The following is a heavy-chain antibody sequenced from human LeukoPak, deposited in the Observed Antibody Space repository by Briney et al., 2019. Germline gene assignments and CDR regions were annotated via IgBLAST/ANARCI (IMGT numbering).Heavy chain of an antibody. CDR2: ISSSSSYI. Sequence: GRSLRLSCAASGFTFSSYSMNWVRQAPGKGLEWVSSISSSSSYIYYADSVKGRFTISRDNAKNSLYLQMNSLRAEDTAVYYCATPMVRGVNSVGYWGQGTLVTVSS. V-gene: IGHV3-21*01. J-gene: IGHJ4*02. CDR3: ATPMVRGVNSVGY. D-gene: IGHD3-10*01. CDR1: GFTFSSYS.